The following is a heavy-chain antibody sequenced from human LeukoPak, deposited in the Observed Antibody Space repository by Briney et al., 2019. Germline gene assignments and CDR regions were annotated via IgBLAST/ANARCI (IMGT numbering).Heavy chain of an antibody. CDR1: GFTFRNHG. Sequence: GGSLRLSCAASGFTFRNHGMDWVRQAPGKGLEWVSGISPSGDITYYADSVKGRFTISRDNSKNTLYLEVISLTAEDTAVYFCATKTAFDYWGQGTLVTVSS. CDR2: ISPSGDIT. V-gene: IGHV3-23*01. CDR3: ATKTAFDY. J-gene: IGHJ4*02. D-gene: IGHD5-18*01.